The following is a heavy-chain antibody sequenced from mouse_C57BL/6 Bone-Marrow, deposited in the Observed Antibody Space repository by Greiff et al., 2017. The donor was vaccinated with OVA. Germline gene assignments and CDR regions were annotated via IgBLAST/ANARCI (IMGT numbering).Heavy chain of an antibody. CDR2: INPSNGGT. Sequence: VQLQQPGTELVKPGASVKLSCKASGYTFTSYWMHWVKQRPGQGLEWIGNINPSNGGTNYNEKFKSKATLTVDKSSSTAYMQLSSPTSEDSAVYYCARAPYDGYPYYFDYWGQGTTLTVSS. D-gene: IGHD2-3*01. J-gene: IGHJ2*01. V-gene: IGHV1-53*01. CDR1: GYTFTSYW. CDR3: ARAPYDGYPYYFDY.